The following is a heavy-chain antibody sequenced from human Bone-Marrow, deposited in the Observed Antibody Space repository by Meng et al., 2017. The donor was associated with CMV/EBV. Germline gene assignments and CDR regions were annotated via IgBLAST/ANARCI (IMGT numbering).Heavy chain of an antibody. V-gene: IGHV3-21*01. CDR3: ARDLGTIDY. J-gene: IGHJ4*02. Sequence: GESLKISCAASGFTFSSYSMNWVRQAPGRGLEWVSSISSSSSYIYYADSVKGRFTISRDNAKNSLYLQMNSLRAEHTAVYYCARDLGTIDYWGQGTLVTVSS. CDR1: GFTFSSYS. CDR2: ISSSSSYI.